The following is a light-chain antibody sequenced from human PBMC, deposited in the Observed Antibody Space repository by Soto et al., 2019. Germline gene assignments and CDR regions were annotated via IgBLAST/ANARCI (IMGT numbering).Light chain of an antibody. J-gene: IGLJ1*01. CDR1: SSDVGGYNY. V-gene: IGLV2-8*01. CDR3: SSYAGSNNYV. CDR2: DVS. Sequence: QSALTQPPSASGSPGQSVTISCTGTSSDVGGYNYVSWYQHHPGKAPKLMIYDVSKWPSGVPDRFSGSKSGNTASLTVSGLQAEDEADYYCSSYAGSNNYVFGTGTKHTVL.